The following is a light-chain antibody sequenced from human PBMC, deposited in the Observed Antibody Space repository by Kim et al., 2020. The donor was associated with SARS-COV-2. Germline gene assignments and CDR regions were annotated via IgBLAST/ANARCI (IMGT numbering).Light chain of an antibody. V-gene: IGKV1-33*01. CDR2: DAS. CDR1: QDISNH. J-gene: IGKJ5*01. CDR3: QQYDNFPIT. Sequence: ASGGDRVTITCQASQDISNHLNWYQQKPGKAPKLLIYDASNLEIGVPSRFSGSGSGTDFTFTISSLQPEDIATYYCQQYDNFPITFGQGTRLEIK.